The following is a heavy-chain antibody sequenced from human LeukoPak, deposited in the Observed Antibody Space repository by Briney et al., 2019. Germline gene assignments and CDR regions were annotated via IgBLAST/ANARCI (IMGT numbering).Heavy chain of an antibody. J-gene: IGHJ4*02. CDR3: ARDGLGSRPLDY. CDR1: GGSISSYY. V-gene: IGHV4-59*12. CDR2: IYYSGST. D-gene: IGHD2-15*01. Sequence: PSETLSLTFTGSGGSISSYYWSWIRPPPGKGLEWVGYIYYSGSTNYNPSLKSRVTISVDTSKNQFSLKLSSVTAADTAVYYCARDGLGSRPLDYWGQGTLVTVSS.